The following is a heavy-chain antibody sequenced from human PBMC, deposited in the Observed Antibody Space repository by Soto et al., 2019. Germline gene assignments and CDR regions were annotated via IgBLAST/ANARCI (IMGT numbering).Heavy chain of an antibody. V-gene: IGHV1-69*01. J-gene: IGHJ6*02. CDR1: GGTFSSYA. D-gene: IGHD1-1*01. CDR3: AREVPGASENDYYYYGRDV. Sequence: QVQLVQSGAEVKKPGSSVKVSCKASGGTFSSYAISWVRQAPGQGLEWMGGIIPIFGTANYAQKFQGRVTITADESTSTAYMELSSLRSEDTAVYYCAREVPGASENDYYYYGRDVWGQGTTVTVSS. CDR2: IIPIFGTA.